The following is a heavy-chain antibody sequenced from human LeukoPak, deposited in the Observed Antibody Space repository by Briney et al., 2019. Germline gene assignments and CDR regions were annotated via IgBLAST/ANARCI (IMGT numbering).Heavy chain of an antibody. CDR2: ISYDGSNK. CDR1: GFTFSSYA. D-gene: IGHD3-3*01. Sequence: PGGSLRLPCAASGFTFSSYAMHWVRQAPGKGLEWVAVISYDGSNKHYADSAKGRFTISRDNSKNTLYLQMNSLRAEDTAVYYCARDALSFYDFWSGYYGTSLYYFDYWGQGTLVTVSS. V-gene: IGHV3-30*04. CDR3: ARDALSFYDFWSGYYGTSLYYFDY. J-gene: IGHJ4*02.